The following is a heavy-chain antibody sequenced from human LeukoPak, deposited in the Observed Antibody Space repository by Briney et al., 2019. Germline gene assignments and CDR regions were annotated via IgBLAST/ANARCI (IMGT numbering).Heavy chain of an antibody. CDR1: GGSFSGYY. J-gene: IGHJ1*01. CDR2: INHSGST. Sequence: PSETLSLTCAVYGGSFSGYYWSWIRQPPGKGLEWIGEINHSGSTNYNPSLKSRVTISVDTSKNQFSLKLSSVTAADTAVYYCATGFLGTTVTTYFQHWGQGTLVTVSS. V-gene: IGHV4-34*01. CDR3: ATGFLGTTVTTYFQH. D-gene: IGHD4-17*01.